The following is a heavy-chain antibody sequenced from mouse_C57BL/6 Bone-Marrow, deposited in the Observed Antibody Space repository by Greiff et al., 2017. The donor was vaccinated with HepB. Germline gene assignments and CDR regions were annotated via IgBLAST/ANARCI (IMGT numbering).Heavy chain of an antibody. CDR2: ISDGGSYT. CDR1: GFTFSSYA. Sequence: EVMLVESGGGLVKPGGSLKLSCAASGFTFSSYAMSWVRQTPEKRLEWVATISDGGSYTYYPDNVKGRFTISRDNAKNNLYLQMSHLKSEDTAMYYCVSHNDPSAWFAYWGQGTLVTVSA. J-gene: IGHJ3*01. V-gene: IGHV5-4*03. CDR3: VSHNDPSAWFAY. D-gene: IGHD6-1*01.